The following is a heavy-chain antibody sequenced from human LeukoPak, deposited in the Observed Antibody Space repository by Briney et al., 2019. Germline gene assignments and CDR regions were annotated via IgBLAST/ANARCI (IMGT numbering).Heavy chain of an antibody. CDR3: AGGGGLDV. V-gene: IGHV3-7*03. CDR2: INHNGNVN. CDR1: GFTFSSYW. Sequence: PGGSLRLSCAASGFTFSSYWMNWARQAPGKGLEWVASINHNGNVNYYVDSVKGRFTISRDNAKKSLYLQMSNLRAEDTAVYFCAGGGGLDVWGQGATVTVSS. D-gene: IGHD3-16*01. J-gene: IGHJ6*02.